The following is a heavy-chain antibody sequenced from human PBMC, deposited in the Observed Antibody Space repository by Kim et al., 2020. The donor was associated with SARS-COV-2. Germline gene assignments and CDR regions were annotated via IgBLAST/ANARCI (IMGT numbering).Heavy chain of an antibody. Sequence: SETLSLTCTVSGGSISSGGYYWSWIRQHPGKGLEWIGYIYYSGSTYYNPSLKSRVTISVDTSKNQFSLKLSSVTAADTAVYYCARSAAPSLFDPWGQGTLVTVSS. J-gene: IGHJ5*02. V-gene: IGHV4-31*03. CDR2: IYYSGST. CDR1: GGSISSGGYY. D-gene: IGHD6-13*01. CDR3: ARSAAPSLFDP.